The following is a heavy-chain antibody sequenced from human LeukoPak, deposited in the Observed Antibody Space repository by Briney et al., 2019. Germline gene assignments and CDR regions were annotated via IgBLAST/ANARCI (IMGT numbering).Heavy chain of an antibody. D-gene: IGHD3-3*01. CDR3: ARDSIRGVRLLDY. Sequence: ASVKVSCKAPGYTFTGYYIHWVRQAPGQGPEWMGWINPDSGGTNFAQKFQGRVTVTGDSSISTAYMELSGLRSDDTAVYYCARDSIRGVRLLDYWGQGTLVTVSS. CDR1: GYTFTGYY. J-gene: IGHJ4*02. V-gene: IGHV1-2*02. CDR2: INPDSGGT.